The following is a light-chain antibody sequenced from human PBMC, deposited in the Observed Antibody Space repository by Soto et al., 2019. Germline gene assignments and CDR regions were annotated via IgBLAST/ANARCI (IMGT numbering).Light chain of an antibody. CDR3: QQYKSWPPIT. J-gene: IGKJ5*01. Sequence: IQMTQSPSTLSASVGDRVTITCRASQSISSWLAWYQQKPGKAPKLLIYDASSLESGVPSRFSGSGSGTEFTLTISSLKSEDYAVYYCQQYKSWPPITFGQGTRLEIK. CDR2: DAS. V-gene: IGKV1-5*01. CDR1: QSISSW.